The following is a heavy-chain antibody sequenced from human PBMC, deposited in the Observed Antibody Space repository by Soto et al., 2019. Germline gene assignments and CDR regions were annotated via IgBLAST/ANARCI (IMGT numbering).Heavy chain of an antibody. CDR3: ACLYCSGGSCEVDAFDV. V-gene: IGHV3-23*01. J-gene: IGHJ3*01. CDR2: TSGSGGST. Sequence: EAQLSDSGGGLIQLGGSLRLSCVASGLTFRNFAMNWVRQAPGKGLEWVSGTSGSGGSTSYGDSVKGRFIISRDNSKSTLYLQMNSLRVEDTAVYYCACLYCSGGSCEVDAFDVWGPGTRVTVSS. D-gene: IGHD2-15*01. CDR1: GLTFRNFA.